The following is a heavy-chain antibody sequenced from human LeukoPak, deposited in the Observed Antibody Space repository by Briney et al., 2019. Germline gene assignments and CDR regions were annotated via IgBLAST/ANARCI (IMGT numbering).Heavy chain of an antibody. D-gene: IGHD3-10*01. V-gene: IGHV3-30*04. Sequence: GGSLRLSCAASGFTFSSYAMHWVRQAPGKGLEWVAVISYDGSNKYYADSAKGRFTISRDNSKNTLYLQMNSLRAEDTTVYYCARGGDGKNFDYWGQGTLVTVSS. CDR3: ARGGDGKNFDY. J-gene: IGHJ4*02. CDR1: GFTFSSYA. CDR2: ISYDGSNK.